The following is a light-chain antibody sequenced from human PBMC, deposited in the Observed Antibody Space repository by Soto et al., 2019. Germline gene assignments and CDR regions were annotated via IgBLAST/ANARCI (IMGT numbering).Light chain of an antibody. J-gene: IGKJ2*01. CDR3: QQYTNWPVYT. Sequence: EIVMTQSPATLSVSPGERATLSCRASQSVSSNLAWYQQKPGQVPRLLVYGASTRATGIPARFSGSGTGTEFTLTISSLQSADFAVYYCQQYTNWPVYTFGQGTKLEIK. CDR1: QSVSSN. V-gene: IGKV3-15*01. CDR2: GAS.